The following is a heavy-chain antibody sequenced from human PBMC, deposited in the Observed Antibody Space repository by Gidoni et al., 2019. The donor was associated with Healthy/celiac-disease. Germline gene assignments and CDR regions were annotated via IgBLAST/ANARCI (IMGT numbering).Heavy chain of an antibody. CDR1: GGSFSGYY. Sequence: QVQLQQWGAGLLKPSETLSLTCAVYGGSFSGYYWSWIRQPPGKGLEWIGEINHSGSTNYNPSLKSRVTISVDTSKNQFSLKLSSVTAADTAVYYCARGPPPRRNAFDIWGQGTMVTVSS. CDR3: ARGPPPRRNAFDI. CDR2: INHSGST. V-gene: IGHV4-34*01. J-gene: IGHJ3*02.